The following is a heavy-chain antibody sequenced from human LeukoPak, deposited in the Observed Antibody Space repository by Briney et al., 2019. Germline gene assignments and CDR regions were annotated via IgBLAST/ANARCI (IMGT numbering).Heavy chain of an antibody. CDR3: ALAAAGTAYFDY. J-gene: IGHJ4*02. Sequence: ASVKVSCTASGYTFTSYYMHWVRQAPGQGLEWMGIINPSGGSTSYAQKFQGRVTMTRDTSTSTVYMELSSLRSEDTAVYYCALAAAGTAYFDYWGQGTLVTVSS. CDR1: GYTFTSYY. CDR2: INPSGGST. D-gene: IGHD6-13*01. V-gene: IGHV1-46*03.